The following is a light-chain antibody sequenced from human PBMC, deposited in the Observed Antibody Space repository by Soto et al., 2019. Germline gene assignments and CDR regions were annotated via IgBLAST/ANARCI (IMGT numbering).Light chain of an antibody. CDR2: EVS. CDR3: SSYTTSGTRRV. CDR1: SSDVGGYNY. J-gene: IGLJ3*02. V-gene: IGLV2-14*01. Sequence: QSALTQPASVSGSPGQSITISCTGTSSDVGGYNYVSWFQQLPGKAPKLIIYEVSNRPSGVSNRFSGSKSGNTASLTISGLQAEDEAHYYCSSYTTSGTRRVFGGGTKLTVL.